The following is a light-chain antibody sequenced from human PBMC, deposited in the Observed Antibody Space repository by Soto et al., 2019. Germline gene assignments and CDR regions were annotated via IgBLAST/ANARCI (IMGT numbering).Light chain of an antibody. CDR3: QSYDSSLSGV. CDR2: GNS. Sequence: QSALTQPPSVSGAPEHQVTISCTGRSSDIGAGYDVQGEQQLPGTGRNRLIYGNSNRPSGVPDRWSGSKSGTSASLAITGLEAEDEAVYYCQSYDSSLSGVFGTGTMVTVL. CDR1: SSDIGAGYD. V-gene: IGLV1-40*01. J-gene: IGLJ1*01.